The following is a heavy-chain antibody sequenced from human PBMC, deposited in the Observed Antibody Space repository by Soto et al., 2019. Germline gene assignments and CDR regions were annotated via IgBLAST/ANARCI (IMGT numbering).Heavy chain of an antibody. V-gene: IGHV3-74*01. Sequence: EVQLVESGGGLVQPGGSLRLSCAASGFTFSSYWMHWVRQAPGKGLVWVSRINSDGSSTSYADSVKGRFTISRDNAKNTLYLQMNSLRAEDTAVYYCARDRYYDFWSGYYTDQGGVDYWGQGTLVTVSS. CDR2: INSDGSST. CDR3: ARDRYYDFWSGYYTDQGGVDY. D-gene: IGHD3-3*01. CDR1: GFTFSSYW. J-gene: IGHJ4*02.